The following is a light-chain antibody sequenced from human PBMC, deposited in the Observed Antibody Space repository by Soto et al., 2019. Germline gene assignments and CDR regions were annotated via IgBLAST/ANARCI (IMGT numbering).Light chain of an antibody. V-gene: IGKV3-15*01. CDR3: HQYNFWPAWT. J-gene: IGKJ1*01. Sequence: EIVLTQSPGTLSLSPGERATLSCRASQSVSSSYLAWYQQKPGQSPRLLIYGTSTRATGVPARFSGSGSGTEFTLSISSLQSEDFAVYYCHQYNFWPAWTFGQGTKVDIK. CDR2: GTS. CDR1: QSVSSSY.